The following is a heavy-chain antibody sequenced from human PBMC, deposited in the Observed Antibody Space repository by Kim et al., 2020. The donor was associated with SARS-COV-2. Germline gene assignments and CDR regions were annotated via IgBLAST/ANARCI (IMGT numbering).Heavy chain of an antibody. CDR2: ISWNSGSI. CDR3: AKDGRASGSMSPTFDY. V-gene: IGHV3-9*01. CDR1: GFTFDDYA. J-gene: IGHJ4*02. Sequence: GGSLRLSCAASGFTFDDYAMHWVRQAPGKGLEWVSGISWNSGSIGYADSVKGRFTISRDNAKNSLYLQMNSLRAEDTALYYCAKDGRASGSMSPTFDYCGQGTLVTVSS. D-gene: IGHD3-22*01.